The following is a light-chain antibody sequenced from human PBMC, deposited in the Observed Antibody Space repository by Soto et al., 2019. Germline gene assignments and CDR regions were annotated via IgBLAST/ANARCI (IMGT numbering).Light chain of an antibody. CDR1: QSVLYNSDNKNY. J-gene: IGKJ4*01. CDR2: WAS. Sequence: DIVMTQSPDSLAVSLGERATINCKSSQSVLYNSDNKNYLAWYQQKAGQPPKLLIYWASTRDSGVPDRFSGSXSXAXXTLXXNNLQAEDLXVYYCQQYYTTLSFGGGTKVEIK. CDR3: QQYYTTLS. V-gene: IGKV4-1*01.